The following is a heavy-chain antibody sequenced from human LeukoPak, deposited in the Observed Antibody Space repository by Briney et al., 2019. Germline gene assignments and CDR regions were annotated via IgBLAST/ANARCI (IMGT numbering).Heavy chain of an antibody. J-gene: IGHJ5*02. CDR1: GYTFSDYS. D-gene: IGHD4-17*01. Sequence: ASVKVSCKASGYTFSDYSITWVRQAPGQGLEWMGWISPYNADTNYAQNFQGRVTMTTDRSTRTAYMELRNLRSDDTAVYHCARVTTVTRSPWSWGPKKIGQEVNWFDPWGQGTLITVS. V-gene: IGHV1-18*01. CDR3: ARVTTVTRSPWSWGPKKIGQEVNWFDP. CDR2: ISPYNADT.